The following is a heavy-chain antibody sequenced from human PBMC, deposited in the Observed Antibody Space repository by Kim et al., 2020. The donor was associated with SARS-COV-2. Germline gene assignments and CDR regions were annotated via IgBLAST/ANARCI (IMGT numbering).Heavy chain of an antibody. CDR3: ARARYSYEYDAFDI. V-gene: IGHV4-30-2*01. D-gene: IGHD5-18*01. J-gene: IGHJ3*02. Sequence: NPSLKSRVTISVDRSKNQFSLKLSSVTAADTAVYYCARARYSYEYDAFDIWGQGTMVTVSS.